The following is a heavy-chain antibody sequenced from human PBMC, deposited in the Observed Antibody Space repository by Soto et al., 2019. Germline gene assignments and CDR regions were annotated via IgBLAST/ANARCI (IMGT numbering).Heavy chain of an antibody. Sequence: PSETLSLTCTVSGASISSGDSFWSWIRQPPGKGLEWIAYIYSSGSTYYNPSLKRRVAISIDTSKNQFSLNLSSLTAADTAVYYCARVYYYDSSGLNPSYAFDIWGQGTMVTVSS. V-gene: IGHV4-30-4*01. CDR1: GASISSGDSF. J-gene: IGHJ3*02. CDR3: ARVYYYDSSGLNPSYAFDI. D-gene: IGHD3-22*01. CDR2: IYSSGST.